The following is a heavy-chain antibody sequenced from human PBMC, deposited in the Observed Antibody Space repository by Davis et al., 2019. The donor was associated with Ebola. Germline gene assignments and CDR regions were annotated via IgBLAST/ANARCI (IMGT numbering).Heavy chain of an antibody. J-gene: IGHJ4*02. CDR2: INQDESEK. V-gene: IGHV3-7*03. CDR3: ARARRYTSFTPFAY. CDR1: GFTFSDYW. D-gene: IGHD5-18*01. Sequence: PGGSLRLSCAASGFTFSDYWLSWVRQAPGKGLEWVANINQDESEKNDVDSVKGRFTISRDNAQSSLYLQMNSLRAEDTAVYYCARARRYTSFTPFAYWGQGTLVTVSS.